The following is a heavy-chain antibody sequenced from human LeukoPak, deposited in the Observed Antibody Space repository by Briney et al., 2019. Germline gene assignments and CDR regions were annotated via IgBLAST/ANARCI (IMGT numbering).Heavy chain of an antibody. Sequence: ASVKVSCKASGYTYTTDGISWVRQAPGQGLEWMGWIDTYSGKTNYAQKFQGRVTMTRDTSISTAYMELSRLRSDDTAVYYCARGSGGYSYGSEYFQHWGQGTLVTVSS. V-gene: IGHV1-18*01. CDR3: ARGSGGYSYGSEYFQH. D-gene: IGHD5-18*01. CDR2: IDTYSGKT. CDR1: GYTYTTDG. J-gene: IGHJ1*01.